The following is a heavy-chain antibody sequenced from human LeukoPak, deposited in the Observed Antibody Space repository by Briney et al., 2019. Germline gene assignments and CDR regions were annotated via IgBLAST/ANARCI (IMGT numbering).Heavy chain of an antibody. CDR3: ARGYATVVDAPPDY. D-gene: IGHD4-23*01. V-gene: IGHV4-61*08. Sequence: TSSETLSLTCTVSGGSISSGGYYWSWIRQPPGKGLEWIGYIYYSGSTNYNPSLKSRVTISVDTSKNQFSLKLSSVTAADTAVYYCARGYATVVDAPPDYWGQGTLVTVSS. CDR2: IYYSGST. J-gene: IGHJ4*02. CDR1: GGSISSGGYY.